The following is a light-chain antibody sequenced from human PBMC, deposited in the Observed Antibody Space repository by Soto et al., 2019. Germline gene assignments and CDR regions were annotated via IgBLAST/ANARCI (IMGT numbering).Light chain of an antibody. CDR2: GAS. J-gene: IGKJ2*01. CDR1: QSISHY. V-gene: IGKV1-39*01. Sequence: DIQMTQSPSSLSAAAGDRVTITCRASQSISHYLNWYQQKPGKAPKLLLYGASTLQSGVPSRFSGSGSGTDFTLAIDILQPEDFATYYCQQSYTFLYTFGQGTKLEIK. CDR3: QQSYTFLYT.